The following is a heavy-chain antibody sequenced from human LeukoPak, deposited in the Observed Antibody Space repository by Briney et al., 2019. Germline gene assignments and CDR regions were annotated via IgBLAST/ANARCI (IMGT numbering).Heavy chain of an antibody. CDR2: IIPILGIA. CDR3: ARGTGMATPVTD. D-gene: IGHD5-24*01. J-gene: IGHJ4*02. Sequence: ASVKVSCKASGGTFSSYAISWVRQAPGQGLEWMGRIIPILGIANYAQKFQGRVTITADKSTSTAYMELSSLRSEDTAMYYCARGTGMATPVTDWGQGTLVTVSS. CDR1: GGTFSSYA. V-gene: IGHV1-69*04.